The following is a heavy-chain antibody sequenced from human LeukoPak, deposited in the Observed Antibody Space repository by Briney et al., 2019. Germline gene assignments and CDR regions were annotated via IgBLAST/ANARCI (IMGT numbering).Heavy chain of an antibody. Sequence: SETLSLTCTVSGGSISSGSYYWSWIRQPAGEGLEWIGRIYNSGSTNYNPSLNSRVTISVDTSKNQFSLKLNSVTAADTAVYYCARDGDGSSWWTNDAFDIWGQGTVVTVSS. CDR1: GGSISSGSYY. CDR2: IYNSGST. V-gene: IGHV4-61*02. J-gene: IGHJ3*02. CDR3: ARDGDGSSWWTNDAFDI. D-gene: IGHD6-13*01.